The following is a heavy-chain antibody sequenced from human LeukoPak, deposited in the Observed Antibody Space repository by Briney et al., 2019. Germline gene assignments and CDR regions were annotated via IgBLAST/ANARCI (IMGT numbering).Heavy chain of an antibody. J-gene: IGHJ4*02. CDR1: GFTFSSYS. Sequence: GGSLRLSCAASGFTFSSYSMNWVRQAPGKGLEWVSSIGSSSSYIYCADSVKGRFTISRDNAKNSLYLQMNSLRAEDTAVYYCAREGIAVDFDYWGQGTLVTVSS. V-gene: IGHV3-21*01. D-gene: IGHD6-19*01. CDR2: IGSSSSYI. CDR3: AREGIAVDFDY.